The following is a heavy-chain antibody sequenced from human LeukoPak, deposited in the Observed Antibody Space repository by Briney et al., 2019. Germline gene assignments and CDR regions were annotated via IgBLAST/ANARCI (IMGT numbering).Heavy chain of an antibody. V-gene: IGHV3-23*01. D-gene: IGHD3-9*01. Sequence: PGGSLRLSCAASGFTFSTYAMTWVRQAPGQGLEWVSVISASGTAHYADSMKGRFTISRDNSKNTVYLQLSSLGPEDTAVYYCAKARVTTGYYMQVDYWGQGTLVTVSS. CDR2: ISASGTA. J-gene: IGHJ4*02. CDR3: AKARVTTGYYMQVDY. CDR1: GFTFSTYA.